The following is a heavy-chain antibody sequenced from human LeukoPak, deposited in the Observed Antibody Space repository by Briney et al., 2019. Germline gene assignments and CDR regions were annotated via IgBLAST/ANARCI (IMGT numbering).Heavy chain of an antibody. CDR1: GFTFSSYA. CDR3: ARGSRCSGGSCRNLHYNGMDV. D-gene: IGHD2-15*01. J-gene: IGHJ6*02. Sequence: GGSLRLSCAASGFTFSSYAMSWVRQAPGMGLEWVANINQDGSERYYVDSVKGRFTISRDNAKNSLYLQMNSLRVEDTAVYYCARGSRCSGGSCRNLHYNGMDVWGQGTTVTVSS. CDR2: INQDGSER. V-gene: IGHV3-7*01.